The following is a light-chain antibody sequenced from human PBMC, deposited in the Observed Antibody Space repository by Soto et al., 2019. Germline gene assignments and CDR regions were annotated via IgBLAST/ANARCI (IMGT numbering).Light chain of an antibody. CDR2: DVS. V-gene: IGKV3D-15*01. Sequence: IVMTQSPATLSVSPGERATLSCRASQSVRSNLAWYQQKPGQAPRLLIYDVSTRATGIPARFSGSGSGTEFTLTISSLQSEDFAVYYCQQYNNWPAITFGQGTRLEIK. CDR1: QSVRSN. CDR3: QQYNNWPAIT. J-gene: IGKJ5*01.